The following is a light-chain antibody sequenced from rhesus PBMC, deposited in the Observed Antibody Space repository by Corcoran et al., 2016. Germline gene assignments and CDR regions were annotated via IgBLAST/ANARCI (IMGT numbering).Light chain of an antibody. Sequence: DIQMTQPPSSLSASVGDRVTITCRASQGISNNLAWYQQKPGKVPKLLIYKASTLQSGFPSRFSGSGSGTDFTLTIRSLQPGDFATYYCQHGYGILYSFGQGTKVEIK. CDR1: QGISNN. CDR2: KAS. CDR3: QHGYGILYS. J-gene: IGKJ2*01. V-gene: IGKV1-25*01.